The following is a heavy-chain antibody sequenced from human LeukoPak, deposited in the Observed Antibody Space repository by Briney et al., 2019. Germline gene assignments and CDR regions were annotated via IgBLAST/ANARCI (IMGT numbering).Heavy chain of an antibody. Sequence: SQTLSLTCAVSGDSISSGDHYWSWIGQPPGKGLEWIGYIHHSGNTHYNPSLRSRAIISVDMSKNQFSLSLNSLTAADSAVYYCARAAAATNSWYYFDYWGRGTQVTVSS. D-gene: IGHD2/OR15-2a*01. CDR1: GDSISSGDHY. CDR2: IHHSGNT. J-gene: IGHJ4*02. CDR3: ARAAAATNSWYYFDY. V-gene: IGHV4-30-4*01.